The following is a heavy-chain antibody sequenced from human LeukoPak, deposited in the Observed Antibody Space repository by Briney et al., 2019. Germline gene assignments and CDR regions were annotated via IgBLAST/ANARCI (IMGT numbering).Heavy chain of an antibody. V-gene: IGHV3-74*01. Sequence: PGGSLRLSCAASGFTFSSYWMHWVRQAPGKGLVWVSRINTDGSSTSYADSVKGRFTISRDNSKNTLYLQMSSLRVEDTAVYFCTTYSGSWYGWGQGTLVTVSS. CDR2: INTDGSST. J-gene: IGHJ4*02. CDR3: TTYSGSWYG. D-gene: IGHD6-13*01. CDR1: GFTFSSYW.